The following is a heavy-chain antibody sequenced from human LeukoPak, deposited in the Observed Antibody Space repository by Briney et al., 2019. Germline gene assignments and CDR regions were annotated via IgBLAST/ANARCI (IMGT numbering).Heavy chain of an antibody. CDR2: IYYSGST. V-gene: IGHV4-39*07. CDR3: ARVGDYVWGSYPLDY. Sequence: SETLSLTCTVSGGSISSSSYYWGWIRQPPGKGLEWIGSIYYSGSTYYNPSLKSRVTISVDTSKNQFSLKLSSVTAADTAVYYCARVGDYVWGSYPLDYWGQGTLVTVSS. D-gene: IGHD3-16*01. CDR1: GGSISSSSYY. J-gene: IGHJ4*02.